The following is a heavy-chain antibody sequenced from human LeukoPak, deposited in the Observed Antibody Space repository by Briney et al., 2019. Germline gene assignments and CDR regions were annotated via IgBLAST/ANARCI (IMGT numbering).Heavy chain of an antibody. Sequence: ASVKVSCKASGYTFTSYGISWVRQAPGQGLEWMGWISAYNGNTNYAQKLQGRVTMTTDTSTSTAYMELRSLRSDDTAVYYCARVWRAVAGTPEDWFDPWGQGTLVTVSS. CDR3: ARVWRAVAGTPEDWFDP. CDR1: GYTFTSYG. CDR2: ISAYNGNT. V-gene: IGHV1-18*01. D-gene: IGHD6-19*01. J-gene: IGHJ5*02.